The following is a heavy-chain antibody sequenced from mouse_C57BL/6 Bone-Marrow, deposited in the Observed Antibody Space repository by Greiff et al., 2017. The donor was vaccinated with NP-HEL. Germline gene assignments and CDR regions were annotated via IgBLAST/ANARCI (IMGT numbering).Heavy chain of an antibody. CDR2: ISDGGSYT. CDR3: ARDTEGYFDY. Sequence: EVKLQESGGGLVKPGGSLKLSCAASGFTFSSYAMSWVRQTPEKRLEWVATISDGGSYTYYPDNVKGRFTISRDNAKNNLYLQMSHLKSEDTAMYYCARDTEGYFDYWGQGATLTVSS. J-gene: IGHJ2*01. V-gene: IGHV5-4*01. CDR1: GFTFSSYA.